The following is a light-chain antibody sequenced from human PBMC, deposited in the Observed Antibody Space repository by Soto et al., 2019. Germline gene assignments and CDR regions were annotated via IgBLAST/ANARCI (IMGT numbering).Light chain of an antibody. CDR1: QSVNIH. CDR3: QQRSNWPRT. CDR2: GAS. V-gene: IGKV3-11*01. Sequence: EIGSTRSAIPLTESPASRSTLSCRASQSVNIHLAWYQQKPGQAPRLLIYGASARATGIPAKFSGSGSGTDFTLTIISLKSEDFAVYYCQQRSNWPRTFGQGTKVDIK. J-gene: IGKJ1*01.